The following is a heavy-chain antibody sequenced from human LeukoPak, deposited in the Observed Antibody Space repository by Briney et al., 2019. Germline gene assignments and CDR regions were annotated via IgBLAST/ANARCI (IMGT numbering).Heavy chain of an antibody. D-gene: IGHD3-9*01. V-gene: IGHV3-11*01. CDR1: GFTFSDYY. CDR3: AKHVLRYFDWLSTGAFDI. CDR2: ISSSGSTI. Sequence: GGSLRLSCAASGFTFSDYYMSWIRQAPGKGLEWVSYISSSGSTIYYADSVKGRFTISRDNAKNSLYLQMNSLRAEDTAVYYCAKHVLRYFDWLSTGAFDIWGQGTMVTVSS. J-gene: IGHJ3*02.